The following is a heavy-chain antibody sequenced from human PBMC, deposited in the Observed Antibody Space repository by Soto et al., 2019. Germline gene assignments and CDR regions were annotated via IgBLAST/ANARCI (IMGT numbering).Heavy chain of an antibody. CDR3: AKDPVELGGYYISYFDY. Sequence: QVQLVESGGGVVQPGRSLRLSCAASGFTFSSYGMHWVRQAPGKGLEWVAVISYDGSNKYYADSVKGRFTISRDNSKNTLYLQMNSLRAEDTAVYYCAKDPVELGGYYISYFDYWGQGTLVTVSS. D-gene: IGHD3-3*01. CDR2: ISYDGSNK. CDR1: GFTFSSYG. J-gene: IGHJ4*02. V-gene: IGHV3-30*18.